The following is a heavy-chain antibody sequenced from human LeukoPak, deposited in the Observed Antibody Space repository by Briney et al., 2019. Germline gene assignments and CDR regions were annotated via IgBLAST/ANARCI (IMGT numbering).Heavy chain of an antibody. CDR3: ARGLGYCSSTSCYAGRNWFDP. CDR2: ISSSGSTI. D-gene: IGHD2-2*01. J-gene: IGHJ5*02. CDR1: GFTFGSYE. V-gene: IGHV3-48*03. Sequence: GGSLRLSCAASGFTFGSYEMNWVRQAPGKGLEWVSYISSSGSTIYYADSVKGRFTISRDNAKNSLYLQMNSLRAEDTAVYYCARGLGYCSSTSCYAGRNWFDPWGQGTLVTVSS.